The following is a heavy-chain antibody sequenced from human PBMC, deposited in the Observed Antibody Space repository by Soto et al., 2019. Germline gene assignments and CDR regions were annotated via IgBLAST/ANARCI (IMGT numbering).Heavy chain of an antibody. V-gene: IGHV4-59*01. CDR1: GGSISSYY. Sequence: SETLSLTCSVSGGSISSYYLSWIRQPPGKGLEWIGYIFYSRSTNYNPSLKSRVTMSIDTSKNQFSLKLSSVTAADTAVYYCARVTINVSTYYFDYWGQGTLVTVSS. J-gene: IGHJ4*02. CDR2: IFYSRST. CDR3: ARVTINVSTYYFDY.